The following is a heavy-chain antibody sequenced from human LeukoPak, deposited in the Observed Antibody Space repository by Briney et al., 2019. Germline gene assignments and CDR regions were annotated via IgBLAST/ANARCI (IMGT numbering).Heavy chain of an antibody. CDR3: ARAYCSSTSCYTPDAFDI. J-gene: IGHJ3*02. Sequence: PGGSLRPSFAAPKFTSISYRMNGVAQAPGKGLGWVSSFIISSSYIYYADSVKGRFTISRDNAKNSLYLQMNSLRAEDTAVYYCARAYCSSTSCYTPDAFDIWGQGTMVTVSS. D-gene: IGHD2-2*02. CDR2: FIISSSYI. CDR1: KFTSISYR. V-gene: IGHV3-21*01.